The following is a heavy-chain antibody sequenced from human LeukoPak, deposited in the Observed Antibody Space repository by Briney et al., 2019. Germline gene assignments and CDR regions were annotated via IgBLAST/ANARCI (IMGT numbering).Heavy chain of an antibody. CDR3: AKDARYYDSSGYLGY. CDR1: GYTFTGYY. D-gene: IGHD3-22*01. J-gene: IGHJ4*02. CDR2: INPNSGGT. V-gene: IGHV1-2*02. Sequence: ASVKVSCKASGYTFTGYYMHWVRQAPGQGLEWMGWINPNSGGTNYAQKFQGRVTMTRDTSISTAYMELSRLRSDDTAVYYCAKDARYYDSSGYLGYWGQGTLVTVSS.